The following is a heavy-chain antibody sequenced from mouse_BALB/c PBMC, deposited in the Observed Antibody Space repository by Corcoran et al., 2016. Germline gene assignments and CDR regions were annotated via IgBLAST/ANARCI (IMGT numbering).Heavy chain of an antibody. V-gene: IGHV9-3-1*01. CDR2: INTYTGEP. J-gene: IGHJ4*01. CDR3: ARNYNYAMDY. CDR1: GYTFTNYG. Sequence: QIQLVQSGPELKKPGETVKISCTASGYTFTNYGMNWVKQAPGKGLKWMGWINTYTGEPTYADDFKGRFAFSLETSASTAYLQSNNLKKEDTATYFCARNYNYAMDYWGQGTAGTGSS. D-gene: IGHD1-1*01.